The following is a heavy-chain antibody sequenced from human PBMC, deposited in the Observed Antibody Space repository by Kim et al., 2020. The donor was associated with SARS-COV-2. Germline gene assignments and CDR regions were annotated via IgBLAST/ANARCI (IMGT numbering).Heavy chain of an antibody. CDR3: ARDQDHSRRWFAGGD. J-gene: IGHJ6*01. D-gene: IGHD6-13*01. CDR1: GFTFSSYS. CDR2: ISVNSSYI. Sequence: GGSLRLSCAASGFTFSSYSLNWVRQAPGKGLEWVSSISVNSSYIYYADSLKGRFTISRDNSKNSLYLQMNSLRAEDTAVYYCARDQDHSRRWFAGGDWG. V-gene: IGHV3-21*01.